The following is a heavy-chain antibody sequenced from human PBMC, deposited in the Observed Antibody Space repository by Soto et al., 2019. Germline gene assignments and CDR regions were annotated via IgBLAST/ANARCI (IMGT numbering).Heavy chain of an antibody. D-gene: IGHD3-3*01. CDR2: ILYTGST. CDR1: GGSISINNYY. V-gene: IGHV4-39*01. J-gene: IGHJ1*01. Sequence: ASGTLSLTCTVSGGSISINNYYWGWIRQPPGKGLEWIGNILYTGSTSYNPSLSSRVTMSVDTSKSQFSLKLTSVTAADTAIYYCARLPRYDFWTWGQGTLVTVSS. CDR3: ARLPRYDFWT.